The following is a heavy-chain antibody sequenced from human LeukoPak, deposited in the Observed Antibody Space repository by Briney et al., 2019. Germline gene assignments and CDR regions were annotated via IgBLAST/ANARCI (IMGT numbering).Heavy chain of an antibody. Sequence: GGSLRLSCAASGFTFSSYGMHWVRQAPGKGLEWVAVISYDGSNKYYADSVKGRFTISRDNSKNTLYLQMNSLGAEDTAVYYCVSRGSYYDFWSGYDYWGQGTLVTVSS. D-gene: IGHD3-3*01. CDR1: GFTFSSYG. V-gene: IGHV3-30*03. CDR2: ISYDGSNK. CDR3: VSRGSYYDFWSGYDY. J-gene: IGHJ4*02.